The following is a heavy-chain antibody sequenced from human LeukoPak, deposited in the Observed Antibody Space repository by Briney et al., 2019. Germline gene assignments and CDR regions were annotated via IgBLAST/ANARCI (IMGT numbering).Heavy chain of an antibody. Sequence: GGSLRPSCAASGFTFDDYAMHWVRQAPGKGLEWVSGISWNSGSIGYADSVKGRFTISRDNAKNSLYLQMNSLRAEDTALYYCAKESPRGDYGYWGQGTLVTVSS. J-gene: IGHJ4*02. V-gene: IGHV3-9*01. CDR2: ISWNSGSI. CDR3: AKESPRGDYGY. D-gene: IGHD4-17*01. CDR1: GFTFDDYA.